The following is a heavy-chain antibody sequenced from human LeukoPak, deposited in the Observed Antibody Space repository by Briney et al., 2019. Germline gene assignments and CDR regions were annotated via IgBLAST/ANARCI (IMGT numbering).Heavy chain of an antibody. Sequence: PSETLSLTCTVSGGSMSSSSYYWGWIRQPPGKGLEWIGSIYYTGSTYYNPSLKSRVTISVDTSKNQFSLKLSSVTAADTAVYYCARRHYDSSGYYYGDAFDIWGQGTMVTVSS. J-gene: IGHJ3*02. CDR3: ARRHYDSSGYYYGDAFDI. D-gene: IGHD3-22*01. V-gene: IGHV4-39*01. CDR1: GGSMSSSSYY. CDR2: IYYTGST.